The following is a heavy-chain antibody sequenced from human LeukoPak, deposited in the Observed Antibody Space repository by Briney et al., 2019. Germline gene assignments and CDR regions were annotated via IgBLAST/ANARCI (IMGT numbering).Heavy chain of an antibody. D-gene: IGHD2-8*01. J-gene: IGHJ6*03. V-gene: IGHV3-30-3*01. CDR3: ARGPNVYGDSSGLIRDYYYYMDV. CDR2: ISYDGSNK. CDR1: GFTFSNYA. Sequence: GGSLRLFCAASGFTFSNYAMHWVRQAPGKGLEWVAVISYDGSNKYNADSVKGRFTISRDNSKNTLYLQMNSLKAEDTAVYYCARGPNVYGDSSGLIRDYYYYMDVWGKGTTVTVSS.